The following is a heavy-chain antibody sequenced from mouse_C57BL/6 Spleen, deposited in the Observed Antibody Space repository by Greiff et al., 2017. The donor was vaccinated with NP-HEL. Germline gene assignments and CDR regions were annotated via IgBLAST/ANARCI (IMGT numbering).Heavy chain of an antibody. CDR1: GYTFTSYW. CDR2: IDPNSGGT. V-gene: IGHV1-72*01. CDR3: AREDGNFYYAMDY. D-gene: IGHD2-1*01. J-gene: IGHJ4*01. Sequence: QVQLQQSGAELVKPGASVKLSCKASGYTFTSYWMHWVKQRPGRGLEWIGRIDPNSGGTNYNEKFKSKATLTVDKSSSTAYMQLSSLTSDDSAVYYGAREDGNFYYAMDYWGQGTSVTVSS.